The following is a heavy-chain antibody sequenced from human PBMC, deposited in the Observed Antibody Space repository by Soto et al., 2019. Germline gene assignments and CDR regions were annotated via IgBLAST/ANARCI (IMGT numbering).Heavy chain of an antibody. J-gene: IGHJ5*02. Sequence: ASVKVSCKASGHTFTGYYMHWVRQAPGQGLEWMGWINPNSGGTNYAQKFQGRVTMTRDTSISTAYMELSRLRSDDTAVYYCARVQEGYCSGGSCYSSHWFDPWGQGTLVTVYS. V-gene: IGHV1-2*02. CDR2: INPNSGGT. CDR1: GHTFTGYY. CDR3: ARVQEGYCSGGSCYSSHWFDP. D-gene: IGHD2-15*01.